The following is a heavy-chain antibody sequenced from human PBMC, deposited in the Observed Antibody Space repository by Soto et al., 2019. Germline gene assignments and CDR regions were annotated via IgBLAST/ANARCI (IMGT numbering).Heavy chain of an antibody. D-gene: IGHD3-3*01. V-gene: IGHV3-66*01. J-gene: IGHJ6*03. CDR1: GFTVSSNY. CDR2: IYSGGST. Sequence: GGSLRLSCAASGFTVSSNYMSWVRQAPGKGLEWVSVIYSGGSTYYADSVKGRFTISRDNSKNTLYLQMNSLRAEDTAVYYCARNYDFWSGYSGYYYMDVWGKGTTVTVSS. CDR3: ARNYDFWSGYSGYYYMDV.